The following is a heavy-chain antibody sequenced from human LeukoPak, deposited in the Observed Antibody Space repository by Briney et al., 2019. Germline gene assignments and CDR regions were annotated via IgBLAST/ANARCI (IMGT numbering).Heavy chain of an antibody. CDR2: IYHSGST. V-gene: IGHV4-59*12. CDR1: GGSISSYY. J-gene: IGHJ4*02. D-gene: IGHD6-19*01. CDR3: ARVVAVAEPALDY. Sequence: SETLSLTCTVSGGSISSYYWSWIRQPPGKGLEWIGYIYHSGSTYYNPSLKSRVTISVDRSKNQFSLKLSSVTAADTAVYYCARVVAVAEPALDYWGQGTLVTVSS.